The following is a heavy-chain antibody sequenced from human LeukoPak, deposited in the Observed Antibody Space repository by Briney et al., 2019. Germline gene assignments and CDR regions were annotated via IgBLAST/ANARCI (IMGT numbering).Heavy chain of an antibody. CDR1: GFTCSSYA. J-gene: IGHJ5*02. Sequence: QPGGSLRLXCAASGFTCSSYAMSWVRRAPGKGLEWVSAISGSGGSTYYADSVKGRFTISRDNSKNTLYLQMNSLRAEDTAVYYCAKDLYGYVSNWFDPWGQGTLVTVSS. CDR3: AKDLYGYVSNWFDP. D-gene: IGHD5-12*01. CDR2: ISGSGGST. V-gene: IGHV3-23*01.